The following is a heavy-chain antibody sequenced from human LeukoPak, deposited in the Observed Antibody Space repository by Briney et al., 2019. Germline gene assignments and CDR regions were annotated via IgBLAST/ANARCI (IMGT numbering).Heavy chain of an antibody. J-gene: IGHJ6*03. CDR3: ARLNITMVRGVIITYYYYYMDV. CDR1: GGSISYNY. D-gene: IGHD3-10*01. CDR2: IYYSGSS. Sequence: PSETLSLTCTVSGGSISYNYWSWIRQPPGKGLEWIGYIYYSGSSNYNPSLKSRVTISVDTSKNQFSLKLSSVTAADTAVYYCARLNITMVRGVIITYYYYYMDVWGKGTTVTISS. V-gene: IGHV4-59*12.